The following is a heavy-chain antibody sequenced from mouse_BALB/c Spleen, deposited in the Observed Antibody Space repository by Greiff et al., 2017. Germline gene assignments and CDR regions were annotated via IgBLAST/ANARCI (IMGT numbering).Heavy chain of an antibody. CDR1: GYTFTSYW. CDR2: INPSNGRT. V-gene: IGHV1S81*02. CDR3: ARGGPLYAMDY. J-gene: IGHJ4*01. Sequence: VQLQQPGAELVKPGASVKLSCKASGYTFTSYWMHWVKQRPGQGLEWIGEINPSNGRTNYNEKFKSKATLTVDKSSSTAYMQLSSLTSEDSAVYYCARGGPLYAMDYWGQGTSVTVSS.